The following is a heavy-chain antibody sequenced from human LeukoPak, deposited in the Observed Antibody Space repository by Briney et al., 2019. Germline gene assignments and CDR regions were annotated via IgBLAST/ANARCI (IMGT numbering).Heavy chain of an antibody. V-gene: IGHV1-18*01. D-gene: IGHD1-1*01. Sequence: GASVKVSCTASGYTFTDYGVSWVRQAPGQGLEWLAWISTSNGDTHHAQNLQGRVTVTTDTSTSTAWLELRSLTSDDTAVYYGARDTCSRNCWYFDYWGQGTLVTVSS. CDR2: ISTSNGDT. CDR3: ARDTCSRNCWYFDY. CDR1: GYTFTDYG. J-gene: IGHJ4*02.